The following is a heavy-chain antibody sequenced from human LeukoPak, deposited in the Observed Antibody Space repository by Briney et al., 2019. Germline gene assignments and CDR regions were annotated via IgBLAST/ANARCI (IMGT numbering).Heavy chain of an antibody. J-gene: IGHJ4*02. CDR2: IIPIFGTA. CDR1: GGTFSSYA. Sequence: ASVKVSCKASGGTFSSYAISWVRQAPGQGLEWMGGIIPIFGTANSAQKFQGRVTITTDESTSTAYMELSSLRSEDTAVYYCARGDHSSGYSLDYWGQGTLVTVSS. V-gene: IGHV1-69*05. CDR3: ARGDHSSGYSLDY. D-gene: IGHD3-22*01.